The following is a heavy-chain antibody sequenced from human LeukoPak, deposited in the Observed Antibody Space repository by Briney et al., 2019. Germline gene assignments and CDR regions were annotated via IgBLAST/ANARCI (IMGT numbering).Heavy chain of an antibody. CDR2: ISGSGGST. CDR1: GFTFSNYA. J-gene: IGHJ4*02. Sequence: PGGSLRLSCAASGFTFSNYAMSWVRQAPGKGLGWVSAISGSGGSTYYADSVKGRFTISRDNSKNTLYLQMNSLRAEDTAVYYCAKGGGYSSSWYVDYWGQGTLVTVSS. CDR3: AKGGGYSSSWYVDY. D-gene: IGHD6-13*01. V-gene: IGHV3-23*01.